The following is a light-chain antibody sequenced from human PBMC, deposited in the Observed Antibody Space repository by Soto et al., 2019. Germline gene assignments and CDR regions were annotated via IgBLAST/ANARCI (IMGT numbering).Light chain of an antibody. CDR1: VSEVAGYTY. Sequence: QSVLTQTASVSGSPGQSITISCTGAVSEVAGYTYVSWYQQHPGKGPKVIIYDVSNRPSGVSNRFSGSKSGTTASLTISGVQAEDEADYYCSSFTSILGLFGGGTKVTVL. V-gene: IGLV2-14*03. CDR3: SSFTSILGL. J-gene: IGLJ2*01. CDR2: DVS.